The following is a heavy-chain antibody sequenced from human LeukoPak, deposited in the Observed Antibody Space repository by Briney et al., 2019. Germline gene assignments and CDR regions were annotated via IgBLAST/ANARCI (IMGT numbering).Heavy chain of an antibody. CDR3: ARAGRIYIAAAQSVDY. D-gene: IGHD6-13*01. V-gene: IGHV1-46*01. Sequence: APVKVSCKASGYTFTSYYMHWVRQAPGQGLEWMGIINPSGGSTSYAQKFQGRVTMTRDTSTSTVYMELSSLRSEDTAVYYCARAGRIYIAAAQSVDYWGQGTLVTVSS. CDR2: INPSGGST. J-gene: IGHJ4*02. CDR1: GYTFTSYY.